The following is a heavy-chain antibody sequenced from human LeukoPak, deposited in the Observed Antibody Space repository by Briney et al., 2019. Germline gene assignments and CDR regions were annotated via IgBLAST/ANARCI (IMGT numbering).Heavy chain of an antibody. CDR2: FWYDGTSK. CDR1: GFTFSRYG. J-gene: IGHJ3*02. V-gene: IGHV3-33*01. Sequence: TGGSLRLSCAASGFTFSRYGMHWVRQAPGKGLEWVAVFWYDGTSKFYADSVKGRFTISRDNSKDMLYPQMNSLRAEDTAVYYCARDREQWVAVDAFDIWGQGTMVTVSS. CDR3: ARDREQWVAVDAFDI. D-gene: IGHD6-19*01.